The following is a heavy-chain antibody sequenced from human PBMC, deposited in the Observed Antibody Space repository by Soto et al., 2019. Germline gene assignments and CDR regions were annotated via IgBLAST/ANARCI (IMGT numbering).Heavy chain of an antibody. V-gene: IGHV4-4*07. CDR3: ARDPLPSDSSAP. Sequence: QVQLQESGPGLVKPSETLSLICSVSGASVRSNYWGWIRKSAGKGLEWIGRVSATGGSTYNPSLRGRATMSVDTSKNQFSLRLTSMTAADTATYFCARDPLPSDSSAPWGRGTLVSVSS. CDR1: GASVRSNY. J-gene: IGHJ5*02. CDR2: VSATGGS. D-gene: IGHD3-22*01.